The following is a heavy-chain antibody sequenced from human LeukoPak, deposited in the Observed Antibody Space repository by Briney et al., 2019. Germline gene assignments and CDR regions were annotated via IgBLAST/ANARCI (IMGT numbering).Heavy chain of an antibody. V-gene: IGHV4-59*01. Sequence: PSETLSLTRTVSGGSISSYYWSWIRQPPGKGLEWIGYIYYSGSTNYNPSLKSRVTISVDTSKNQFSLKLSSVTAADTAVYYCASHYYDSSGQDYWGQGTLVTVSS. CDR3: ASHYYDSSGQDY. D-gene: IGHD3-22*01. CDR1: GGSISSYY. CDR2: IYYSGST. J-gene: IGHJ4*02.